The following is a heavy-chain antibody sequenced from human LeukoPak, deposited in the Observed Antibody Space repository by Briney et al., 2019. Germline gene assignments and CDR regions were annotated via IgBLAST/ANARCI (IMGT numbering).Heavy chain of an antibody. J-gene: IGHJ5*02. Sequence: PGGSLRLSCAASGFTFSNYNMNWVRQAPGKGLEWVSFISSSGTNIYYADSVKGRFTISRDNAKNSPYLQMNSLRAEDTAVYYCARLGSFDPWGQGTLVTVSS. CDR2: ISSSGTNI. CDR1: GFTFSNYN. D-gene: IGHD3-10*01. CDR3: ARLGSFDP. V-gene: IGHV3-48*01.